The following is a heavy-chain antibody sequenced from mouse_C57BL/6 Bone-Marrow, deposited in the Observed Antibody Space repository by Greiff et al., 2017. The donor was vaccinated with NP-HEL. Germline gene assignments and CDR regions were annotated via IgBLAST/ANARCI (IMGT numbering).Heavy chain of an antibody. D-gene: IGHD2-4*01. J-gene: IGHJ3*01. CDR1: GYTFTSYW. V-gene: IGHV1-69*01. CDR3: ARDYDYTWFAY. Sequence: QVQLKQPGAELVMPGASVKLSCKASGYTFTSYWMHWVKQRPGQGLEWIGEIDPSDSYTNYNQKFKGKSTLTVDKSSSTAYMQLSSLTSEDSAVYYCARDYDYTWFAYWGQGTLVTVSA. CDR2: IDPSDSYT.